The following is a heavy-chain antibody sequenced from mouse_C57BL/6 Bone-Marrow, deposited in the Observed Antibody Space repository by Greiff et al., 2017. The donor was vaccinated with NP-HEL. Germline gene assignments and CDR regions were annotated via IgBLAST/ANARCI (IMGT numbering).Heavy chain of an antibody. D-gene: IGHD3-2*02. V-gene: IGHV1-50*01. Sequence: QVQLQQPGAELVKPGASVKLSCKASGYTFTSYWMQWVKQRPGQGLEWIGEIDPSDSYTNYNQKFKGKATVTVDTSSSTAYMQLSSLTSEDSAVYYCARVTAQAPWFAYWGQGTLVTVSA. CDR1: GYTFTSYW. J-gene: IGHJ3*01. CDR2: IDPSDSYT. CDR3: ARVTAQAPWFAY.